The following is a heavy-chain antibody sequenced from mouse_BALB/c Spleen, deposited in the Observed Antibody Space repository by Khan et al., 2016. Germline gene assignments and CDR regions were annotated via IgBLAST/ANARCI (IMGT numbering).Heavy chain of an antibody. CDR3: ARKGKGGNYPFAY. V-gene: IGHV14-3*02. CDR2: IDPANGNT. J-gene: IGHJ3*01. D-gene: IGHD2-1*01. Sequence: VQLKQSGAELVKPGASVKLSCTASGFNITDTYMHWVKQRPEQGLEWIGRIDPANGNTKYDPNFQGKATIIADTSSNTAYLQLSSLTSEDTAVXYSARKGKGGNYPFAYWGQGTLVTVSA. CDR1: GFNITDTY.